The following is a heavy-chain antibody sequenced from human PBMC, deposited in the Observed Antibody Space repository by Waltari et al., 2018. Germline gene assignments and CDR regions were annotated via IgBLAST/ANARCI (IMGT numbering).Heavy chain of an antibody. CDR3: SRRGGRVGGYYYYYMDV. Sequence: VELVQSGAEVKKPGASVKVSCKASGYSFSDFYVHWVRQAPGQGLEWMGRINPRNGETNYAQKFQGRIVVTRDTATNTVVLELNSLTPDDTAVYFCSRRGGRVGGYYYYYMDVWGEGTTVSVSS. J-gene: IGHJ6*03. CDR1: GYSFSDFY. D-gene: IGHD3-10*01. CDR2: INPRNGET. V-gene: IGHV1-2*06.